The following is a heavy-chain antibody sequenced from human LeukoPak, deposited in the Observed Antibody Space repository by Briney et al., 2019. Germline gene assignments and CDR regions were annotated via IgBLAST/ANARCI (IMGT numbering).Heavy chain of an antibody. V-gene: IGHV1-69*05. D-gene: IGHD3-3*01. CDR2: IIPIFGTA. Sequence: SVKVSCKASGGTFSSYAISWVRQAPGQGLEWMGGIIPIFGTANYAQKFQGRVTITTDESTSTAYMELSSLRSEDTAVYYCATIRFLEWSTGVLTGFGPWGQGTLVTVSS. J-gene: IGHJ5*02. CDR1: GGTFSSYA. CDR3: ATIRFLEWSTGVLTGFGP.